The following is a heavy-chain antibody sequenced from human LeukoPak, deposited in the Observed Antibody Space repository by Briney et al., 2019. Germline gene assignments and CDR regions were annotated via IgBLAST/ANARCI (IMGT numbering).Heavy chain of an antibody. CDR1: GFTFSGYG. CDR2: IWSDGSNK. Sequence: SGKSLRLSCAASGFTFSGYGMHWVRQAPGKGLEWVTVIWSDGSNKYYADSVKGRFTISRDNSKNTLYLQMNSLRSEDTAVYYCASISGSYGSAFDIWGQGTMVTVSS. J-gene: IGHJ3*02. D-gene: IGHD1-26*01. CDR3: ASISGSYGSAFDI. V-gene: IGHV3-33*01.